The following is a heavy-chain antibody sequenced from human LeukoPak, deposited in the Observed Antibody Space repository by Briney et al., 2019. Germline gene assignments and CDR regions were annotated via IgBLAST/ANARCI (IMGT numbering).Heavy chain of an antibody. Sequence: SETLSLTCAVYGGSFSGYYWSWIRQPPGKGLEWIGEINHSGSTNYNPSLKSRVTISVDTSKNQFSLKLSSVTAADTAVYYCARGMTLVATIWDTDYWGQGTLVTVSS. D-gene: IGHD5-12*01. V-gene: IGHV4-34*01. CDR1: GGSFSGYY. J-gene: IGHJ4*02. CDR2: INHSGST. CDR3: ARGMTLVATIWDTDY.